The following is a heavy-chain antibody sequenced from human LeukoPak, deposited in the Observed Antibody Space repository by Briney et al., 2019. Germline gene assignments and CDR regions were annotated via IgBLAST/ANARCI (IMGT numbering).Heavy chain of an antibody. CDR1: GGSISSDY. J-gene: IGHJ4*02. CDR3: AGGANWGSPDY. Sequence: SETLSLTCTVSGGSISSDYWSWIRQSPGKGLEWIGYIYYSGTTSYNPSLKSRVTISLDTSKNQFSLKLSSVTAADTAVYYCAGGANWGSPDYWGQGTLVTVSS. D-gene: IGHD7-27*01. CDR2: IYYSGTT. V-gene: IGHV4-59*01.